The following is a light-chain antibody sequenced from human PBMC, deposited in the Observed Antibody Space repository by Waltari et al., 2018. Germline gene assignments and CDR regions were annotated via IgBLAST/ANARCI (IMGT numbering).Light chain of an antibody. Sequence: QSALTQPASVSGSPGQSITIPCPGTRSDVGGYNYVSRYQQHPGKAPKLMIYDVSNRPSGVSNRFSGSKSGNTASLTISGLQAEDEADYYCSSYTSSSTLWVFGGGTKLTVL. V-gene: IGLV2-14*03. CDR1: RSDVGGYNY. CDR2: DVS. J-gene: IGLJ3*02. CDR3: SSYTSSSTLWV.